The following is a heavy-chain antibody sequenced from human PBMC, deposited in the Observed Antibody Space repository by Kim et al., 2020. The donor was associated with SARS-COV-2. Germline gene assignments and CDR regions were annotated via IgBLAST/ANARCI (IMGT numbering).Heavy chain of an antibody. J-gene: IGHJ4*02. CDR2: A. Sequence: ANCAQKFQGRVTITADDSTSTAYMELSSLRSEDTAVYYCARGGYNTNFDYWGQGTLVTVSS. V-gene: IGHV1-69*01. D-gene: IGHD6-25*01. CDR3: ARGGYNTNFDY.